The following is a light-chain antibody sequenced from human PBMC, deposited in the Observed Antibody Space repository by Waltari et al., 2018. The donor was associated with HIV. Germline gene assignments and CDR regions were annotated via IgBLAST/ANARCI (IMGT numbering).Light chain of an antibody. CDR3: SSFAGAYTFVI. J-gene: IGLJ2*01. V-gene: IGLV2-11*01. Sequence: QSALTQPRSVTGSPGQSVSISCSGISSDVGGYNYVSWYQQHPTKPPKLILHDVNERPSGVPPRFSGSKSGNTATLTISGLQADDEADYFCSSFAGAYTFVIFGGGTKLAVV. CDR1: SSDVGGYNY. CDR2: DVN.